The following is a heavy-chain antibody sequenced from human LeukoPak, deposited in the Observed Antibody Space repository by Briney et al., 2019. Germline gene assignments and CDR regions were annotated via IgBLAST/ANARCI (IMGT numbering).Heavy chain of an antibody. D-gene: IGHD6-13*01. Sequence: GGSLRLSCTASGFTFSNYGMHWVRQAPGKGLEWVAFISYDGSYKYYADSVKGRFTISRDNSKNTLYLQMNSLRAEDTAVYYCAKDPLRYSRTGGYFDYWGQGTLVTVSS. J-gene: IGHJ4*02. CDR2: ISYDGSYK. V-gene: IGHV3-30*18. CDR3: AKDPLRYSRTGGYFDY. CDR1: GFTFSNYG.